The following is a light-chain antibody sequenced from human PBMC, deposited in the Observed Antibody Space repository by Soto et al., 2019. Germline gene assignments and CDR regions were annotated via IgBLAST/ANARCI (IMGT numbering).Light chain of an antibody. Sequence: DIQMTQSPSTLSGAVGDRVTITWRASQTISSWLAWYQQKPGKAPKLLIYKASTLKSGVPSRFSGSGSGTAFTLPISSLQPDDFATYYCQHYNSYSEAFGQGTKVDIK. J-gene: IGKJ1*01. CDR3: QHYNSYSEA. CDR2: KAS. CDR1: QTISSW. V-gene: IGKV1-5*03.